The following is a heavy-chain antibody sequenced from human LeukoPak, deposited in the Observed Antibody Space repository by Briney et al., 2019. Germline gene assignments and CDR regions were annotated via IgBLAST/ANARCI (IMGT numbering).Heavy chain of an antibody. Sequence: PSETLSLTCTVSGASIFSDYWSWIRQPPGRRPEWIGYIYSSGTTKYNPSLQSRVTISIDTSKNQFSLKLTSMTAADTAVYFCSRLLPSGPDFYFDYWGQGALVTVS. J-gene: IGHJ4*02. CDR3: SRLLPSGPDFYFDY. V-gene: IGHV4-4*09. D-gene: IGHD1-14*01. CDR2: IYSSGTT. CDR1: GASIFSDY.